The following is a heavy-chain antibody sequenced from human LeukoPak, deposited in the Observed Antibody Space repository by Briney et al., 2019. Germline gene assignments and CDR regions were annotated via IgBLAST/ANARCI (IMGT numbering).Heavy chain of an antibody. CDR2: ISYDGSNK. D-gene: IGHD5-18*01. Sequence: GGSLRLSCAASGFTFSSYGMHWVRQAPGKGLEWVAVISYDGSNKYYADSVKGRFTISRDNFKNTLYLQMNSLRAEDTAVYYCAKDKRTWIQLWLLDYWGQGTLVTVSS. J-gene: IGHJ4*02. CDR1: GFTFSSYG. V-gene: IGHV3-30*18. CDR3: AKDKRTWIQLWLLDY.